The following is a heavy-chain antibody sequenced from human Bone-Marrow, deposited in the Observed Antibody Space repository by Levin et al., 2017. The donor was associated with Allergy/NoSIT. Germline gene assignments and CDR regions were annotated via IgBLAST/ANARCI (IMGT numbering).Heavy chain of an antibody. V-gene: IGHV3-23*01. D-gene: IGHD1-26*01. CDR3: ARALSGEVY. Sequence: GESLKISCAASGFTFSTFDMNWVRQAPGKGLQWVSTISGSGGSTHYADSVKGRFTVSRDNSKNTVYLQMNTLTAEDTAVYYCARALSGEVYWGQGTLVTVSS. CDR1: GFTFSTFD. J-gene: IGHJ4*02. CDR2: ISGSGGST.